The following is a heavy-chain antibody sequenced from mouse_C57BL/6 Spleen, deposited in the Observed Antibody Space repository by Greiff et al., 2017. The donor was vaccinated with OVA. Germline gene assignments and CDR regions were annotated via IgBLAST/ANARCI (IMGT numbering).Heavy chain of an antibody. J-gene: IGHJ1*03. CDR1: GYTFTSYW. CDR2: IYPSDSET. CDR3: ARSGESRYFDV. V-gene: IGHV1-61*01. D-gene: IGHD1-3*01. Sequence: QVQLKQPGAELVRPGSSVKLSCKASGYTFTSYWMDWVKQRPGQGLEWIGNIYPSDSETHYNQKFKDKATLTVDKSSSTAYMQLSSLTSEDSAVYYCARSGESRYFDVWGTGTTVTVSS.